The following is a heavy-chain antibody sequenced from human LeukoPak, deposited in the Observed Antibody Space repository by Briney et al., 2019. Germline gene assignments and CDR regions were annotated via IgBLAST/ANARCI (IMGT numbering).Heavy chain of an antibody. CDR2: INPYNGNT. V-gene: IGHV1-18*03. D-gene: IGHD3-22*01. CDR1: GYTFTNFG. CDR3: ARSYETGGYYYWYFDL. J-gene: IGHJ2*01. Sequence: VASVKVSCKAFGYTFTNFGITWVRQAPGQGLEWMGWINPYNGNTQYAQRLQGRVSMTTVTSTSTAYMELRSLTSDDLAVYYCARSYETGGYYYWYFDLWGRGTLVTVSS.